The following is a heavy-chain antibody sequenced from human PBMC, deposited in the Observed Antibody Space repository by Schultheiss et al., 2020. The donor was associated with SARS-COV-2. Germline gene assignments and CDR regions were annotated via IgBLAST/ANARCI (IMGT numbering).Heavy chain of an antibody. D-gene: IGHD3-22*01. J-gene: IGHJ4*02. CDR3: ARYYYDSSGYYGAAFDY. CDR1: GFTFSYYG. CDR2: ILYDGSNK. Sequence: GGSLRLSCAASGFTFSYYGMHWVRQAPGKGLEWVAVILYDGSNKYYADSVKGRFTISRDNSKNTLYLQMNSLRAEDTAVYYCARYYYDSSGYYGAAFDYWGQGTLVTVSS. V-gene: IGHV3-30*12.